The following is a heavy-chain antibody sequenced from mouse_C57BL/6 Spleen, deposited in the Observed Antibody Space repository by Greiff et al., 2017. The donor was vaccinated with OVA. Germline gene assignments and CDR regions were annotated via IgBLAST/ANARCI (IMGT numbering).Heavy chain of an antibody. CDR3: ARDYYGLYFDV. CDR2: IGRDGST. J-gene: IGHJ1*03. CDR1: GFSLTSYG. Sequence: VQLVESGPGLVAPSPSLSITCTVSGFSLTSYGVHWVRQPPGKGLEWLVVIGRDGSTTYNSALKSRLSISKDTSTSQVFLKMNSLQTADTAMYYCARDYYGLYFDVWGTGTTVTVSS. D-gene: IGHD1-1*01. V-gene: IGHV2-6*03.